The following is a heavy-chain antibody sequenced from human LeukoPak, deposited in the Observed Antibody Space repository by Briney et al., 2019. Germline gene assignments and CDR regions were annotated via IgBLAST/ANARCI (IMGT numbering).Heavy chain of an antibody. CDR2: SNAGNRNT. CDR1: GYTFTSYA. J-gene: IGHJ4*02. Sequence: ASVKVSCKASGYTFTSYAMHWVRQAPGQRLEWMGWSNAGNRNTKYSQKFQGRVTITRDTSASTAYMELSSLRSEDTAVYYCARVGIVVVSIPDYWGQGTLVTVSS. CDR3: ARVGIVVVSIPDY. V-gene: IGHV1-3*01. D-gene: IGHD3-22*01.